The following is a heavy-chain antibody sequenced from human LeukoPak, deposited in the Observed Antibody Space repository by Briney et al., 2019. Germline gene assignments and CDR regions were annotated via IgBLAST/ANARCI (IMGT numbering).Heavy chain of an antibody. D-gene: IGHD2-21*01. CDR2: IYSGGST. V-gene: IGHV3-66*01. Sequence: GGSLRLSCAASGFTVSSNYMSWVRQAPGKGLEWVSVIYSGGSTYYADSVKGRFTISRDNSKNTLYLQMNSLRAEDTAVYYCARGLGGGYWGPPFDYWGQGTLVTVPS. J-gene: IGHJ4*02. CDR1: GFTVSSNY. CDR3: ARGLGGGYWGPPFDY.